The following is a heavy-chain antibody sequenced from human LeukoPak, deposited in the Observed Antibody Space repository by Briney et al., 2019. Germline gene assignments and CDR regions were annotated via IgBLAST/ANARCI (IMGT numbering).Heavy chain of an antibody. D-gene: IGHD6-13*01. V-gene: IGHV3-23*01. CDR2: ISNTGLNK. CDR1: GFTFSSFA. Sequence: PGGSLRLSCAASGFTFSSFALDWVRQAPGKGLEWVSGISNTGLNKYYADSVKGRFTISRDNSKNTLYLQMNSLRPEDTAVYYCVKEGYPAKDYWGQGTLVTVSS. J-gene: IGHJ4*02. CDR3: VKEGYPAKDY.